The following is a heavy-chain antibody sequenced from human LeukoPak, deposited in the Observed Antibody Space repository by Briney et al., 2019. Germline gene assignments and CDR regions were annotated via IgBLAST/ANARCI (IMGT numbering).Heavy chain of an antibody. CDR2: ISYDGSNK. CDR3: ATGGYNYGPYGEDY. V-gene: IGHV3-30*03. CDR1: GFTFSSYG. J-gene: IGHJ4*02. Sequence: PGGSLRLSCAASGFTFSSYGMHWVRQAPGKGLEWVAVISYDGSNKYYADSVKGRFTISRDNAEKSLYLQMNSLRAEDTAVYYCATGGYNYGPYGEDYWGQGTLVTVSS. D-gene: IGHD5-18*01.